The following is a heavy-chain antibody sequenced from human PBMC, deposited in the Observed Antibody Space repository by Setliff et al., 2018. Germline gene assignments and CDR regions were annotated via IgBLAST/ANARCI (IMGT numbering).Heavy chain of an antibody. Sequence: GGSLRLSCAASGFTFSNYAVSWVRQAPGMGLEWVSTIFGGGTSTYYADSVKGRFTISRDNSKSSLYLQMTSLRAEDTAIYYCHSNYDKWGQGTLVTVS. D-gene: IGHD4-4*01. CDR2: IFGGGTST. J-gene: IGHJ4*02. CDR3: HSNYDK. CDR1: GFTFSNYA. V-gene: IGHV3-23*03.